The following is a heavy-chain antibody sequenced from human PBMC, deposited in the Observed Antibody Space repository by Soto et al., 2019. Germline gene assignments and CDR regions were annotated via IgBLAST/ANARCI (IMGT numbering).Heavy chain of an antibody. V-gene: IGHV4-61*01. D-gene: IGHD6-19*01. Sequence: SETLSLTCTVSGVSIGSVSISTNYWSWIRQPPGKGLEWIGSIQYNGNTKYSPSLKSRLTMSIDTSQNQFSLHLTSVTAADTAVYYCARTPYNSASFDYWGQGTLVTVSS. CDR2: IQYNGNT. CDR1: GVSIGSVSISTNY. J-gene: IGHJ4*02. CDR3: ARTPYNSASFDY.